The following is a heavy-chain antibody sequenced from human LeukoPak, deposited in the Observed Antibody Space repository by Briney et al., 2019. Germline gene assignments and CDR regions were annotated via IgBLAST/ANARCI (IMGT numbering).Heavy chain of an antibody. CDR2: ISSSGSYI. V-gene: IGHV3-21*04. CDR3: AKESAYFDWGYFDY. CDR1: GFTFSSYT. J-gene: IGHJ4*02. D-gene: IGHD3-9*01. Sequence: GSLRLSCAASGFTFSSYTMNWVRQAPGQGLEWVSSISSSGSYIYYSDSVKGRFTISRDNSKNTLYLQMNSLRAEDTAVYYCAKESAYFDWGYFDYWGQGTLVTVSS.